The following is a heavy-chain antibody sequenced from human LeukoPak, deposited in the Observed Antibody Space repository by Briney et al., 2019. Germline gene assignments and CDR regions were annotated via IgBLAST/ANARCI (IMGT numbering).Heavy chain of an antibody. CDR1: GFTFSDYY. Sequence: GGSLRLSCAASGFTFSDYYMSWIRQAPGKGLEWVSYISSSGSTIYYADSVKGRFTISRDNAKNSLYLQMNSLRAEDTAVYYCARDPTRWLRYGYFDYWGQGTLVTVSS. J-gene: IGHJ4*02. D-gene: IGHD5-12*01. V-gene: IGHV3-11*04. CDR3: ARDPTRWLRYGYFDY. CDR2: ISSSGSTI.